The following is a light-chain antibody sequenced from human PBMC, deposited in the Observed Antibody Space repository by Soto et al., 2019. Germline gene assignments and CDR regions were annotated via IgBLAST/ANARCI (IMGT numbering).Light chain of an antibody. V-gene: IGLV2-14*01. Sequence: QSALTQPASVSGSPGQSITISCTGTSSDVGGYNYVSWYQQHPGKAPKLMIYDVSNRPSGVSDRFSGSKSGNTASLTISGLQAEDEADYYFCSYTSISTLVFGGGTKGPS. CDR1: SSDVGGYNY. J-gene: IGLJ2*01. CDR2: DVS. CDR3: CSYTSISTLV.